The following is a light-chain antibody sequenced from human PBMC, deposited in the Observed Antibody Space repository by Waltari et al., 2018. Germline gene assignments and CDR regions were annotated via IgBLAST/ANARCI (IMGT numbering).Light chain of an antibody. CDR2: GAS. CDR1: QSVNSNY. CDR3: QQYGSSPTYT. J-gene: IGKJ2*01. V-gene: IGKV3-20*01. Sequence: EIVLTQSPGPLSLSPGERATLSCRASQSVNSNYLAWYQQKPGQAPRLLIYGASSRATGIPDRFSGSGSGTDFIFTISRLEPEDFAVYYCQQYGSSPTYTFGQGTKLEIK.